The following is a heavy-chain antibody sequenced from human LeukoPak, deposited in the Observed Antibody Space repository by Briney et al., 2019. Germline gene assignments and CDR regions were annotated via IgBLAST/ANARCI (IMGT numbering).Heavy chain of an antibody. CDR3: AKSPGYWAHDY. CDR1: GFTFTNHG. J-gene: IGHJ4*02. CDR2: IDVTGGGT. D-gene: IGHD2-8*02. V-gene: IGHV3-23*01. Sequence: GGSLRLSCAASGFTFTNHGMSWVRQAPGKGLEWVSGIDVTGGGTYHAESVKGRFTISRDNSKNTVYLRMNTLRAEDTAVYYCAKSPGYWAHDYWGQGTLVTVSS.